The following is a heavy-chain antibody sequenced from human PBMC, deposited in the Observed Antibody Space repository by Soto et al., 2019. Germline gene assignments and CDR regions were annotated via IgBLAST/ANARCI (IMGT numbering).Heavy chain of an antibody. CDR2: FDPEDVKT. CDR3: ATGGGNWNLRHYYYYGMDF. CDR1: GSTLIELS. J-gene: IGHJ6*02. D-gene: IGHD1-1*01. V-gene: IGHV1-24*01. Sequence: ASVKVSCKVSGSTLIELSIHWVRQAPGKGLEWMGGFDPEDVKTIYAQKFQGRVTMTEDTSTDTAYMELSSLRSEDTAVYYCATGGGNWNLRHYYYYGMDFWGRGSTVTVPS.